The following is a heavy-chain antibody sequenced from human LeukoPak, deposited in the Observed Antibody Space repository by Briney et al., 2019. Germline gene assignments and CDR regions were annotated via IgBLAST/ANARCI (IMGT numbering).Heavy chain of an antibody. D-gene: IGHD3-10*01. J-gene: IGHJ4*02. CDR2: FSGSGGNT. Sequence: PGGSLRLSCAASGFPFAGYAMSSVRQAPGKGLEWVSGFSGSGGNTYYADSVKGRFTISRDNSKNTLYLQMNSLRAEDTAVYYCAKSPLVRSYSGYFDYWGQGALVTVSS. V-gene: IGHV3-23*01. CDR1: GFPFAGYA. CDR3: AKSPLVRSYSGYFDY.